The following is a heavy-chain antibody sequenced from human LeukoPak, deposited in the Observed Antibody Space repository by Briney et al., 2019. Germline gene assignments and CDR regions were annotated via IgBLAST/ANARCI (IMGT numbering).Heavy chain of an antibody. J-gene: IGHJ4*02. CDR3: ARGIAAAGTGVPGDY. D-gene: IGHD6-13*01. CDR2: ISAYNGNT. Sequence: GASVKVSCKASGYTFTSYGISWVRQAPGQGLEWMGWISAYNGNTNYAQKLQGRVTMTTDTSTSTAYMELRSLRSEDTAVYYCARGIAAAGTGVPGDYWGQGTLVTVSS. V-gene: IGHV1-18*01. CDR1: GYTFTSYG.